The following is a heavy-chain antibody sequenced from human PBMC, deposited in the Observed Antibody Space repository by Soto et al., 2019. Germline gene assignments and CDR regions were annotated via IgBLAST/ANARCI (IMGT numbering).Heavy chain of an antibody. V-gene: IGHV1-18*01. D-gene: IGHD3-10*01. Sequence: QVQLVQSGAEVKKPGASVKVSCKASGYSFTSYGISWVRQAPGQGLEWLGWISPYNLNTNYAQKLQGRVTISADTSTDTAYMGVRRLRSDDTAVYYFARGRGSASYYFNWGQGTLVTVSS. J-gene: IGHJ4*02. CDR3: ARGRGSASYYFN. CDR1: GYSFTSYG. CDR2: ISPYNLNT.